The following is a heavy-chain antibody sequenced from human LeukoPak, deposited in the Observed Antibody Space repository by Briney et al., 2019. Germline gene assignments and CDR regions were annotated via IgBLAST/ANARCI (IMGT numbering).Heavy chain of an antibody. V-gene: IGHV3-30*18. CDR3: AKDLRPYGAARAFDY. Sequence: LPGGSLRLSCAASGFTFNNYGLEWVRQAPGKGLEWLALISYDGSHTYYADSVQGRFTISRDNSKNTLYLQMNSLRAEDTAVYYCAKDLRPYGAARAFDYWGQGTLVTVSS. D-gene: IGHD6-6*01. J-gene: IGHJ4*02. CDR1: GFTFNNYG. CDR2: ISYDGSHT.